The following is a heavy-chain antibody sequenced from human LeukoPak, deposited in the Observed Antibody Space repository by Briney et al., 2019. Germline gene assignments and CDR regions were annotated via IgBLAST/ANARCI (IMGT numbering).Heavy chain of an antibody. CDR2: ISGSGGST. CDR1: GFTFSSYE. V-gene: IGHV3-23*01. D-gene: IGHD3-10*02. J-gene: IGHJ6*04. CDR3: AELGITMIGGV. Sequence: PGGSLRLPCAASGFTFSSYEMNWVRQAPGKGLEWVSAISGSGGSTYYADSVKGRFTISRDNSKNTLYVQMNSLRAEDTAVYYCAELGITMIGGVWGKGTTVTISS.